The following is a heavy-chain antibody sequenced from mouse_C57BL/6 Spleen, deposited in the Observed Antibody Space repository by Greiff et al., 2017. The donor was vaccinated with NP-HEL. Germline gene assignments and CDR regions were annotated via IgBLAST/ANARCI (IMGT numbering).Heavy chain of an antibody. J-gene: IGHJ4*01. Sequence: QVQLQQPGAELVKPGASVKLSCKASGYTFTSYWMQWVKQRPGQGLEWIGEIDPSDSYTNYNQKFKGKATLTVDTSSSTAYMQLSSLTSEDSAVYYCARPYYGSSSYAMDYWGQGTSVTVSS. CDR2: IDPSDSYT. V-gene: IGHV1-50*01. D-gene: IGHD1-1*01. CDR1: GYTFTSYW. CDR3: ARPYYGSSSYAMDY.